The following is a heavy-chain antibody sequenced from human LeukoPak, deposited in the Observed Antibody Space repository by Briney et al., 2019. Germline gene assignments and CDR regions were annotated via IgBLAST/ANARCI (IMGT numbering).Heavy chain of an antibody. J-gene: IGHJ4*02. D-gene: IGHD4-17*01. CDR2: ISGSGGST. CDR1: GFTFSSYA. CDR3: ARRGESTNYGDYRFDS. V-gene: IGHV3-23*01. Sequence: GGSLRLSCAASGFTFSSYAMSWVRQAPGKGLEWVSAISGSGGSTYYADSMKGRFTISRDNSKNTLYLQMNSLRVEDTAVYYCARRGESTNYGDYRFDSWGQGTLVFVSS.